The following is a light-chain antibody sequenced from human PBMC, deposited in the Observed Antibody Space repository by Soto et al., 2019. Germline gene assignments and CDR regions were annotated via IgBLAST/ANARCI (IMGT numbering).Light chain of an antibody. Sequence: EIVMTQSPATLSVSPGERATLSCRASQSVSSNLAWYQQKPGQAPRLLIYGASTRATGIPARFSGSGSGTEFTLTISSLQSEDVAVYYCQQYNNWQWTFGQGTKVEIK. J-gene: IGKJ1*01. V-gene: IGKV3-15*01. CDR3: QQYNNWQWT. CDR2: GAS. CDR1: QSVSSN.